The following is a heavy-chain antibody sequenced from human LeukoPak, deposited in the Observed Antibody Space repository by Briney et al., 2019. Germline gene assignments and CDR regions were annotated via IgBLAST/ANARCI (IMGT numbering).Heavy chain of an antibody. J-gene: IGHJ4*02. Sequence: SETLSLTCTVSGASISSYYWSWIRQPPGKGLEWIGDIYYSGSIKYNPSLKSRVTMSVDTSKNQFSLKLSSVTTADTAIYYCARENPSGYYNRPIDYWGQGTLVTVSS. V-gene: IGHV4-59*01. CDR3: ARENPSGYYNRPIDY. D-gene: IGHD3-22*01. CDR1: GASISSYY. CDR2: IYYSGSI.